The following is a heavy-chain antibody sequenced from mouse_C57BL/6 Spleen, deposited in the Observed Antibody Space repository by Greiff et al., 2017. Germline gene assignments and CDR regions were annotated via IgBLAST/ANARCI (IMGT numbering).Heavy chain of an antibody. CDR1: GYAFSSYW. CDR2: IYPGDGDT. CDR3: ARYYYGSSLWYFDV. D-gene: IGHD1-1*01. V-gene: IGHV1-80*01. Sequence: VQLQQSGAELVKPGASVKISCKASGYAFSSYWMNWVKQRPGKGLEWIGQIYPGDGDTNYNGKFKGKATLTADKSSSTAYMQLSSLTSEDSAVYFCARYYYGSSLWYFDVWGTGTTVTVSS. J-gene: IGHJ1*03.